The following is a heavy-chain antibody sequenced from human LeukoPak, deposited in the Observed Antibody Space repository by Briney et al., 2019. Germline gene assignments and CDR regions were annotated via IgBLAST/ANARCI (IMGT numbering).Heavy chain of an antibody. CDR2: ISSSSGTI. J-gene: IGHJ4*02. CDR3: AKGRDYGDYFIATSLFDY. V-gene: IGHV3-48*01. D-gene: IGHD4-17*01. Sequence: PGGSLRLSCAASGFTFSGYAMNWVRQAPGKGLEWVAYISSSSGTIYYTDSVKGRFTISRDNSKNTLYLQMNSLRAEDTAVYYCAKGRDYGDYFIATSLFDYWGQGTLVTVSS. CDR1: GFTFSGYA.